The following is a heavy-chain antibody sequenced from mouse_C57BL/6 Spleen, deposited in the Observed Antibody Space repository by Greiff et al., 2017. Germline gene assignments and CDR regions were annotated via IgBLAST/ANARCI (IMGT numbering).Heavy chain of an antibody. CDR2: IDPETGGT. J-gene: IGHJ3*01. Sequence: QVQLQQSGAELVRPGASVTLSCKASGYTFTDYEMHWVKQTPVHGLEWIGAIDPETGGTAYNQKFKGKATLTADKSSSTAYMELRSLTSEDSAVYYCTRSYYGNYENSYWGQGTLVTVSA. CDR1: GYTFTDYE. CDR3: TRSYYGNYENSY. V-gene: IGHV1-15*01. D-gene: IGHD2-10*01.